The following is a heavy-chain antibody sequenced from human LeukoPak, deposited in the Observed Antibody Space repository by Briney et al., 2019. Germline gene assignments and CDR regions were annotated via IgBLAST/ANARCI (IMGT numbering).Heavy chain of an antibody. D-gene: IGHD3-3*01. Sequence: ESLKISCKTSGYKFTNYWIGWVRQMPGKGLEWVGIIHPQESDTKYGPSFQGQVTISVDKSIFTAYLQWSSLKESDTATYYCARGRQYDFWAARGLDYWGQGTLVTVSS. V-gene: IGHV5-51*01. CDR2: IHPQESDT. J-gene: IGHJ4*02. CDR3: ARGRQYDFWAARGLDY. CDR1: GYKFTNYW.